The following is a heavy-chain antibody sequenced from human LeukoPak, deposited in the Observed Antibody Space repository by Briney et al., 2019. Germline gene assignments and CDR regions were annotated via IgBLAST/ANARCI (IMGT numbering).Heavy chain of an antibody. CDR1: GFTFGSYG. Sequence: GGSLRLSCAASGFTFGSYGMHWVRQAPGKGLEWVTFIRSDGSNKYYADSVKGRFTISRDNSKNTLYLQMNSLRAEDTAVYYCAKDLVVVPAAITNNFDYWGQGTLVTVSS. D-gene: IGHD2-2*02. J-gene: IGHJ4*02. CDR3: AKDLVVVPAAITNNFDY. CDR2: IRSDGSNK. V-gene: IGHV3-30*02.